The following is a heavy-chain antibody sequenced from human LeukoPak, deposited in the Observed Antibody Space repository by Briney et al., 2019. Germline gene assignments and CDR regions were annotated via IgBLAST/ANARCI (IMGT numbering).Heavy chain of an antibody. V-gene: IGHV3-7*03. CDR2: IKQDGSEK. J-gene: IGHJ3*02. CDR1: GFTFSSYW. Sequence: GGSLRLSCAASGFTFSSYWMSWVRQAPGKGLEWVANIKQDGSEKYYVDSVKGRFTISRDNAKNSLYLQMNSLRAEDMALYYCAKDRWPGGSHRNAFDIWGQGTMVTVSS. D-gene: IGHD1-26*01. CDR3: AKDRWPGGSHRNAFDI.